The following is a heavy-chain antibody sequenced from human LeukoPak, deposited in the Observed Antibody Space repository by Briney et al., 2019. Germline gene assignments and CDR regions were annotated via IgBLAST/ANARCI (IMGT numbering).Heavy chain of an antibody. CDR3: ARDQWFGESLGWFDP. Sequence: GASVKVSCKASGYTFTSYGISWVRQAPGQGLEWMGWISAYNGNTNYAQKLQGRVTMTTDTSTSIAYMELRSLRSDDTAVYYCARDQWFGESLGWFDPWGQGTLVTVSS. D-gene: IGHD3-10*01. CDR1: GYTFTSYG. V-gene: IGHV1-18*01. CDR2: ISAYNGNT. J-gene: IGHJ5*02.